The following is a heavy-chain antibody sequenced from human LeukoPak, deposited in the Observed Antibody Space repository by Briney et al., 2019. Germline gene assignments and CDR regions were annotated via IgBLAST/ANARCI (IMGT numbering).Heavy chain of an antibody. Sequence: GASVNVSFKASGYTFTSYYMHWVRQAPGQGLEWMGIINPSGGSTSYAQKFQGRVTMTRDMSTSTDYMELSSLRSEDTAVYYCARVASGNAFDIWGQGTMVTVSS. CDR2: INPSGGST. V-gene: IGHV1-46*01. J-gene: IGHJ3*02. CDR1: GYTFTSYY. D-gene: IGHD1-14*01. CDR3: ARVASGNAFDI.